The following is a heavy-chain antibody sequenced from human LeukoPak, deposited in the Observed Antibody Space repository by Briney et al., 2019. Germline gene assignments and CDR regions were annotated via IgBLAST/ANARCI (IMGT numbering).Heavy chain of an antibody. D-gene: IGHD3-3*01. CDR2: INPNSGGT. CDR1: GYTFTGYY. Sequence: ASVKVSCKASGYTFTGYYMHWVRQAPGQGLEWMGWINPNSGGTNYAQKLQGRVTMTRDTSISTAYMELSRLRSDDTAVYYCARDPGARITIFGVVINYYFDYWGQGTLVTVSS. CDR3: ARDPGARITIFGVVINYYFDY. J-gene: IGHJ4*02. V-gene: IGHV1-2*02.